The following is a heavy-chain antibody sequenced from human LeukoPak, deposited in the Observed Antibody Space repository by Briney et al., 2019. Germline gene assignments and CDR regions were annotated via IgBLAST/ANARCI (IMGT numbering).Heavy chain of an antibody. Sequence: ASVKVSCKASGYTFTGYYMHWVRQAPGQGLEWMGWINPNSGGTNYAQKFQGRVTMTRDTSISTAYMELSRLRSDDTAVYYCARAVITMARGVIELRYYFDYWGQGTLVTVSS. V-gene: IGHV1-2*02. CDR3: ARAVITMARGVIELRYYFDY. CDR1: GYTFTGYY. J-gene: IGHJ4*02. D-gene: IGHD3-10*01. CDR2: INPNSGGT.